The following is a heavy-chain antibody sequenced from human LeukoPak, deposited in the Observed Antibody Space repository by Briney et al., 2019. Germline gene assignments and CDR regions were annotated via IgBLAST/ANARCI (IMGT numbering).Heavy chain of an antibody. Sequence: PGGSLRLSCAASGFTFDDYDMHWVRRVPGKGLEWVSGINWNSRSIHYADSVKGRFTISRDNAKNSLYLQMNSLRVEDTALYLCAKDSDYYGTGSYYNAFDLWGQGTLVTVSS. D-gene: IGHD3-10*01. CDR3: AKDSDYYGTGSYYNAFDL. CDR1: GFTFDDYD. CDR2: INWNSRSI. J-gene: IGHJ3*01. V-gene: IGHV3-9*01.